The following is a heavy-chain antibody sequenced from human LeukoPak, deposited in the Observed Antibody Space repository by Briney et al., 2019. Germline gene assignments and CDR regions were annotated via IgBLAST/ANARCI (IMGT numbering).Heavy chain of an antibody. D-gene: IGHD3-22*01. Sequence: SETLSLTCTVSGGSISSSSYYWGWIRQPPGKGLEWIGSIYYSGSTYYNPSLKSRVTISVDTSKNQFSLKLSSVTAADTAVYYCARDGDDSKVFDYWGQGTLVTVSS. CDR1: GGSISSSSYY. J-gene: IGHJ4*02. CDR3: ARDGDDSKVFDY. CDR2: IYYSGST. V-gene: IGHV4-39*07.